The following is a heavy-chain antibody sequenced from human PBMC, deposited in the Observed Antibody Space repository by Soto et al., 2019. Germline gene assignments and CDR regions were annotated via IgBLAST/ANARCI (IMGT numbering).Heavy chain of an antibody. J-gene: IGHJ3*02. Sequence: EVQLVQSGAEVKKPGESLQISCKGSGFTFTTYWIGWVRQMPGKGLECMGIIYPGDSNTRYSPSFEGQFTLSADESISTSYLEWTSLQASDPAMYYCARRIPGVFTYDAFDSWGQGTLVTV. CDR1: GFTFTTYW. V-gene: IGHV5-51*01. D-gene: IGHD7-27*01. CDR3: ARRIPGVFTYDAFDS. CDR2: IYPGDSNT.